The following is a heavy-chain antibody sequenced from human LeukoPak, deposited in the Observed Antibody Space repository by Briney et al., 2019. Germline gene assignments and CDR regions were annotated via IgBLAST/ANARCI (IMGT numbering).Heavy chain of an antibody. CDR2: ISYDESNK. CDR1: GFTFSSYG. Sequence: GRSLRLSCAASGFTFSSYGMHWVRQAPGKGLEWVAVISYDESNKYYADSVKGRFTISRDNSKNTLYLQMNSLRAEDTAVYYCAKDQSAYYYYGMDVWGQGTTVTVSS. J-gene: IGHJ6*02. CDR3: AKDQSAYYYYGMDV. V-gene: IGHV3-30*18.